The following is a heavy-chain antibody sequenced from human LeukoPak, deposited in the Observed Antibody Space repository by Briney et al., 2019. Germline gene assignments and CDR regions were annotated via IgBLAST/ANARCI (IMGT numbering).Heavy chain of an antibody. CDR2: IYTSGST. Sequence: PSGTLSLTCTVSGGSISSGSYYWSWIRQPAGKGLEWIGRIYTSGSTNYNPSLKSRVTISVDTSKNQFSLKLSSVTAADTAVYYCARGLPTMGGFGMDVWGQGTTVTVSS. J-gene: IGHJ6*02. CDR3: ARGLPTMGGFGMDV. D-gene: IGHD3-10*01. CDR1: GGSISSGSYY. V-gene: IGHV4-61*02.